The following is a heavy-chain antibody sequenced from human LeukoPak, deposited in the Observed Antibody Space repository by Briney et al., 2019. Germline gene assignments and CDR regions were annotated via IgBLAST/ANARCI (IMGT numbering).Heavy chain of an antibody. CDR2: ISGSGGST. Sequence: GGSLRLSCAASGFTFSSYAMTWVRQAPGKGLEWVSAISGSGGSTYYADSVKGRFTISRDNSKNTLYLQLNSLRAGDTAVYYCAKDRAYSSSWYRGEDYWGQGTLVTVSS. CDR3: AKDRAYSSSWYRGEDY. CDR1: GFTFSSYA. D-gene: IGHD6-13*01. V-gene: IGHV3-23*01. J-gene: IGHJ4*02.